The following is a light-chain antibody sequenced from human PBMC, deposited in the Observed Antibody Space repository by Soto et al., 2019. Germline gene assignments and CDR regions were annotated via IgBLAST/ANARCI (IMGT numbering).Light chain of an antibody. V-gene: IGKV3-20*01. J-gene: IGKJ1*01. CDR1: LIFGSS. CDR3: QQDGKSPWT. Sequence: EVVLTQAPGNLSLSPGERAPLQCRASLIFGSSLAWFQQKPGQAPRLLIFGASGSAAGITDRFSGSGSGTDFTLTICGLEAEDFAVYYCQQDGKSPWTFGQGTTVEIK. CDR2: GAS.